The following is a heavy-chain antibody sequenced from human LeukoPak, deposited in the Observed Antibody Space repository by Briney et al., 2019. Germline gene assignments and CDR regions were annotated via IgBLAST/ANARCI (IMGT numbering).Heavy chain of an antibody. CDR2: IKDAGSEE. V-gene: IGHV3-7*01. J-gene: IGHJ6*02. D-gene: IGHD1-1*01. CDR3: ATYINWVAGDV. Sequence: GGSLRLSCAASEFSFSDSWMSWVRQAPGKGLEWVAAIKDAGSEEYYLDSVKGRFIISRDNAKNSVYLQMNSLRDEDTAVYHCATYINWVAGDVWGQGTAVSVSS. CDR1: EFSFSDSW.